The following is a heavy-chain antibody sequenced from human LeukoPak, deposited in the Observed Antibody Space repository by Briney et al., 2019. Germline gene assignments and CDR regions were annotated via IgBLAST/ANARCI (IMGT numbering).Heavy chain of an antibody. D-gene: IGHD3-10*01. Sequence: ASVKVSCKASGYTFTSYGISWVRQAPGQGLEWVGWISAYNGNTNYAQKLQGRVTMTTDTSTSTAYMELRSLRSDDTAVYYCASSPLLYGSGSYLFDPWGQGTLVTVSS. CDR1: GYTFTSYG. CDR3: ASSPLLYGSGSYLFDP. V-gene: IGHV1-18*01. CDR2: ISAYNGNT. J-gene: IGHJ5*02.